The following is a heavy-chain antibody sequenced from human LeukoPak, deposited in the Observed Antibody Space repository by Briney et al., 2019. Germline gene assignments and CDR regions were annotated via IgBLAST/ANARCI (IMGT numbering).Heavy chain of an antibody. V-gene: IGHV1-69*13. Sequence: SVKVSCKASGYTFTSYYMHWVRQAPGQGLEWMGGIIPIFGTANYAQKFQGRVTITADESTSTAYMELSSLRSEDTAVYYCARAGYSYGRAFDYWGQGTLVTVSS. CDR2: IIPIFGTA. CDR3: ARAGYSYGRAFDY. CDR1: GYTFTSYY. D-gene: IGHD5-18*01. J-gene: IGHJ4*02.